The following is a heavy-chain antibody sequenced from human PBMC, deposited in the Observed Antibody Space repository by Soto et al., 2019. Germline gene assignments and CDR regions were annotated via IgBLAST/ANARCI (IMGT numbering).Heavy chain of an antibody. CDR2: IWYDGSNK. D-gene: IGHD3-10*01. CDR1: GFTFSSYG. Sequence: PVGSLRLSCAASGFTFSSYGMHWVRQAPGKGLEWVAVIWYDGSNKYYADSVKGRFTISRDNSKNTLYLQMNSLRAEDTAVYYCARDSVLLWFGELIGARGMDVWGQGTTVTVSS. V-gene: IGHV3-33*01. J-gene: IGHJ6*02. CDR3: ARDSVLLWFGELIGARGMDV.